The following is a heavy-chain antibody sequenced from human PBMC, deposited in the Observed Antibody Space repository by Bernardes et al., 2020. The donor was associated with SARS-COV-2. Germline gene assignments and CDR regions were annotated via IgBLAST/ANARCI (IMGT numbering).Heavy chain of an antibody. CDR1: GCSISDYY. Sequence: SETLSLTCTVSGCSISDYYWACFRQPPGKGLEWVAYMYFSGRSTYNPSLKSRVTISVDTSKNQFSLNVNSVTAADTAVYYCAIHRRGPIPSACSWWYFDLWGRGTRVTVSS. J-gene: IGHJ2*01. V-gene: IGHV4-59*01. CDR3: AIHRRGPIPSACSWWYFDL. CDR2: MYFSGRS. D-gene: IGHD2-2*01.